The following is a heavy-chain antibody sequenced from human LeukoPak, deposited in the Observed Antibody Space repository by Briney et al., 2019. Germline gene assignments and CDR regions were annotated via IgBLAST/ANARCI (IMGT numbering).Heavy chain of an antibody. V-gene: IGHV3-30*02. CDR3: AKDHPITSAGLDY. CDR2: IRDDGSKQ. CDR1: GFTFSNYG. J-gene: IGHJ4*02. Sequence: PEGSLRLSCAASGFTFSNYGMHWVRQAPGKGLEWVAFIRDDGSKQYDADSVRGRFTISRDNSQNTLYLQMNSLRAEDTAVYYCAKDHPITSAGLDYWGQGTLVTVSS. D-gene: IGHD6-13*01.